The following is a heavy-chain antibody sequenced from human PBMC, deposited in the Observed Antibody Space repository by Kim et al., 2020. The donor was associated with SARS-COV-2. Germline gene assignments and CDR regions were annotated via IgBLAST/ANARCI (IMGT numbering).Heavy chain of an antibody. CDR3: ARQKMGLMGQLV. CDR1: GYTFTSYA. J-gene: IGHJ3*01. Sequence: ASVKVSCKASGYTFTSYAMHWVRQAPGQRLEWMGWINAGNGNTKYSQKFQGRVTITRDTSASTAYMELSSLRSEDTAVYYCARQKMGLMGQLVWGQGTMVTVSS. V-gene: IGHV1-3*01. D-gene: IGHD6-6*01. CDR2: INAGNGNT.